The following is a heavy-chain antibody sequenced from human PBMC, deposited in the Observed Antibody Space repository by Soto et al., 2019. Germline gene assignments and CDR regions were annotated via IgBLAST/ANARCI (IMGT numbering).Heavy chain of an antibody. CDR2: VHHSWGS. Sequence: QVQLQESGPGLVKPSETMSLSCTVSGGSISSYYWSWFRQSPGKRMEWIGYVHHSWGSSYNPSLQRXVPXSLDTSKSQFSLKVPSVTATDPAVYYCARQGFGPLHGLVDVWGQGTTVTVSS. D-gene: IGHD3-10*01. CDR3: ARQGFGPLHGLVDV. J-gene: IGHJ6*02. V-gene: IGHV4-59*08. CDR1: GGSISSYY.